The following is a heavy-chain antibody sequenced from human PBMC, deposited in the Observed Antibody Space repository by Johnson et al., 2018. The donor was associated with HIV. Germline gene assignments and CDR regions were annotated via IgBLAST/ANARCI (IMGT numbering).Heavy chain of an antibody. CDR2: IYSGGST. V-gene: IGHV3-53*01. Sequence: VQLVESGGGLIQPGGSLRLSCAASGFTVSSNYMSWVRQAPGKGLEWVSVIYSGGSTGYADSVKGRFTISRDNAKNSLYLQMNSLRAEDTALYYCARDFVAFGECTAFDIWGQGTMVAVSS. CDR1: GFTVSSNY. D-gene: IGHD2-8*01. J-gene: IGHJ3*02. CDR3: ARDFVAFGECTAFDI.